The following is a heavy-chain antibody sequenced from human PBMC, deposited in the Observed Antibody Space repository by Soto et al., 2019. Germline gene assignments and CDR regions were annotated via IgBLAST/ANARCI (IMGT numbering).Heavy chain of an antibody. CDR1: GGTFSSYA. D-gene: IGHD6-6*01. CDR3: ARDRSSSNWFDP. CDR2: IIPIFGTA. V-gene: IGHV1-69*13. J-gene: IGHJ5*02. Sequence: AASVKVSCKASGGTFSSYAISWVRQAPGQGLEWMGGIIPIFGTANYAQKFQGRVTITADESTSTAYMELSSLRSEDTAVYYCARDRSSSNWFDPWGQGTLVTVSS.